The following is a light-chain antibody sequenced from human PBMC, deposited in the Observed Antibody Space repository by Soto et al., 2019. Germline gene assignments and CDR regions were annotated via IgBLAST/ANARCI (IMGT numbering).Light chain of an antibody. Sequence: QSVLTQPPSASGSPGQSVTISCTGTSSDVGGYNYVSWYQQHPGKAPKLMIYEVSKRPSGVPDRCSGSKSGNTASLTVSGLQAEDEADYYCSSYAGSNNFDVFGTGTKLTVL. CDR2: EVS. CDR1: SSDVGGYNY. CDR3: SSYAGSNNFDV. J-gene: IGLJ1*01. V-gene: IGLV2-8*01.